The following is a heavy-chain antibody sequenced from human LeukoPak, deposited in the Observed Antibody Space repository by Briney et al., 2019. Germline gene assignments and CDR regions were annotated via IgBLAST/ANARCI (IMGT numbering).Heavy chain of an antibody. CDR2: IYHTGST. CDR1: GYSLSSGNY. Sequence: SETLSLTCTVSGYSLSSGNYRGWIRQPPGKGPEWIGSIYHTGSTYYNPSLKSRVSISVDTSKNQFSLRLSSVTAAYTAEYYCARDGDFYYFDYWDQGTLVTVS. CDR3: ARDGDFYYFDY. V-gene: IGHV4-38-2*02. J-gene: IGHJ4*02.